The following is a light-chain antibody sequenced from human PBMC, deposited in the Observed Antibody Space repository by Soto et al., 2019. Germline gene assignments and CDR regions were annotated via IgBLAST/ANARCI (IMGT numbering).Light chain of an antibody. CDR2: AAS. CDR3: QQSYNHPST. Sequence: DIQMTQSPSSLSASVGDRVTITCRASQSISSYLNWYQQKPGKAPKLLIYAASSLQSGVPSRFSGSGSGTDFTLTISSLQPEDFATYYCQQSYNHPSTFGQGTRLEIK. CDR1: QSISSY. J-gene: IGKJ5*01. V-gene: IGKV1-39*01.